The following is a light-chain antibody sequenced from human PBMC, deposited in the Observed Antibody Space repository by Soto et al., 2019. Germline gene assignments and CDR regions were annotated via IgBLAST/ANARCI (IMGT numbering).Light chain of an antibody. J-gene: IGKJ2*01. V-gene: IGKV2D-29*01. CDR3: QQYDNWPPYP. CDR2: SAS. CDR1: QSLLLGDGKSY. Sequence: VVTQTPLSLSVTHGQPASISCKSTQSLLLGDGKSYLYWYLQKSGQPPQLLIYSASIRATGIPARFSGSGSGTEFTLTISGLQSEDVAVYYCQQYDNWPPYPFGQ.